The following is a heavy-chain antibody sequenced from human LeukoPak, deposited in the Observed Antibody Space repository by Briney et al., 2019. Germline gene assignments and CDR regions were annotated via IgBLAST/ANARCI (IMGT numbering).Heavy chain of an antibody. Sequence: ASVKVSFKASGFTFTDHFMHWVRQAPGQGLEWMGWINGNSGATFYAQKSQDRATVTRDTSISTMYMELNRLTSDDTAVYFCARDFNWGADYWGQGTLVAVSS. D-gene: IGHD7-27*01. V-gene: IGHV1-2*02. CDR2: INGNSGAT. CDR1: GFTFTDHF. CDR3: ARDFNWGADY. J-gene: IGHJ4*02.